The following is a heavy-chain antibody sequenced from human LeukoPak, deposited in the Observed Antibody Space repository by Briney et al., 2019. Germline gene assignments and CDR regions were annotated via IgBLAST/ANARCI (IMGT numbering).Heavy chain of an antibody. D-gene: IGHD3-22*01. J-gene: IGHJ4*02. CDR3: ACDSSGYYTT. CDR1: GFTVSSNY. V-gene: IGHV3-53*01. CDR2: IYSGDST. Sequence: GGSLRLSCAASGFTVSSNYMSWVRQAPGKGLEWVSVIYSGDSTYYADSVKGRFTISRDNSKNTLYLQMNSLRAEDTAVYYCACDSSGYYTTWGQGTLVTVSS.